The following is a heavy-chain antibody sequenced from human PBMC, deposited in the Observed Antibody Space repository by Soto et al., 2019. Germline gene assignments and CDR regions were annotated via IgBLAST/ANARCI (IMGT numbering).Heavy chain of an antibody. CDR2: IRKKTNSYTT. D-gene: IGHD4-17*01. J-gene: IGHJ4*02. Sequence: ESGGGLVQPGGSLSLSCAASGLTFSDRYMDWVRQAPGKGLEWVGRIRKKTNSYTTEYAASVKGSFIISRDDSTNSLYLQMSSLKTEDTAVYYCTTVTTVDYYFDFWGQGTLVTVSS. V-gene: IGHV3-72*01. CDR3: TTVTTVDYYFDF. CDR1: GLTFSDRY.